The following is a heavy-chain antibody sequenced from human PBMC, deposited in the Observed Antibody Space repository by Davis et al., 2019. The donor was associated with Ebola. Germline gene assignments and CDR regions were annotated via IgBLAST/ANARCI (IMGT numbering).Heavy chain of an antibody. J-gene: IGHJ5*02. CDR1: RYTFTRYG. V-gene: IGHV1-18*01. Sequence: AASVTVSCKASRYTFTRYGISWVRQAPGQGLEWMGWISAYNGNTNYAQKLQDRVTMTTDTSTSTAYMELRSLRSDDTAVYYCARGITMVRAENWFDPWGQGTQVTVSS. D-gene: IGHD3-10*01. CDR2: ISAYNGNT. CDR3: ARGITMVRAENWFDP.